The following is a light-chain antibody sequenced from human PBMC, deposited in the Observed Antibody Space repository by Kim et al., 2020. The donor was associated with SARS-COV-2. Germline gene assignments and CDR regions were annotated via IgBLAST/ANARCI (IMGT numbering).Light chain of an antibody. CDR2: GAS. V-gene: IGKV1D-13*01. CDR3: QQFANSPLT. J-gene: IGKJ4*01. CDR1: QGISSA. Sequence: AIQLTQSPSSLSASVGARVTSTCRASQGISSAFAWYQQKPGKPPRLLVFGASSLASGVPSRFSGSGSVTDFTLTISGLQPEDFATYYCQQFANSPLTFGGGTKVDIK.